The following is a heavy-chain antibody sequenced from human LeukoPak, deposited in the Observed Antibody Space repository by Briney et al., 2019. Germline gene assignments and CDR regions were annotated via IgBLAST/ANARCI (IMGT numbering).Heavy chain of an antibody. D-gene: IGHD6-25*01. CDR1: EFTFTSYE. J-gene: IGHJ4*02. CDR3: AREGGFYRPLDY. CDR2: VHLDGRT. Sequence: PGGSLRLSCAASEFTFTSYELNWVRQPPGKGLEWIGEVHLDGRTNFNPSLKSRLTMSVDLSENHVSLKLTSVTAADTAVYYCAREGGFYRPLDYSGQGTLVTVSS. V-gene: IGHV4-34*10.